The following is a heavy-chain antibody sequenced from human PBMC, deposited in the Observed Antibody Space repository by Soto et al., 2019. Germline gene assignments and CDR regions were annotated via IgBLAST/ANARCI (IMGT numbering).Heavy chain of an antibody. V-gene: IGHV4-31*03. D-gene: IGHD5-12*01. J-gene: IGHJ4*02. Sequence: PSETLSLTCTVSGGSISSGGYYWSWIRQHPGKGLEWIGYIYYSGSTYYNPSLKSRVTISVDTSKNQFSLKLSSVTAADTAVYYCASFVEMATFLFDYWGQGTLVTVSS. CDR2: IYYSGST. CDR3: ASFVEMATFLFDY. CDR1: GGSISSGGYY.